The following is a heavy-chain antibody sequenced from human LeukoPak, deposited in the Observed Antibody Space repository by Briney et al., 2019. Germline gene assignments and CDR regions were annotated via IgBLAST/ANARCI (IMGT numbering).Heavy chain of an antibody. CDR3: ARDGAAHGSGGFDY. V-gene: IGHV3-30*03. Sequence: PGGSLRLSCAASGFTFSSYGMHWVRQAPGKGLEWVAVISYDGSNKYYADSVKGRFTISRDNSKNTLYLQMNSLRAEDTAVYYCARDGAAHGSGGFDYWGQGTLVTVSS. D-gene: IGHD3-10*01. CDR1: GFTFSSYG. CDR2: ISYDGSNK. J-gene: IGHJ4*02.